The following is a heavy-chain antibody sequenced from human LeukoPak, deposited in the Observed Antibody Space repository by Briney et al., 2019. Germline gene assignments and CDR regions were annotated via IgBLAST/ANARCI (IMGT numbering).Heavy chain of an antibody. CDR3: ARLGSWYGSGIDY. D-gene: IGHD6-13*01. V-gene: IGHV4-39*01. Sequence: SETLSLTCTVSGGSISSSSYYWGWIRQPPGKGLEWIGSIYYSGSTYYNPSLKSRVTISVDTSKNQFSLKLSSVTAADTAVYYRARLGSWYGSGIDYWGQGTLVTVSS. CDR1: GGSISSSSYY. J-gene: IGHJ4*02. CDR2: IYYSGST.